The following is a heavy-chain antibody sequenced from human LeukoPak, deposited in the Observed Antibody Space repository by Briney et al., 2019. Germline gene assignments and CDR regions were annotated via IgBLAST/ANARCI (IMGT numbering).Heavy chain of an antibody. Sequence: RASVKVSCKASGYTFTSYGISWVRQAPGQGLEWMGIINPSGGSTSYAQKFQGRVTMTRDMSTSTVYMELSSLRFEDTAVYYCARGSGLSYYYYMDVWGKGTTVTVSS. J-gene: IGHJ6*03. CDR3: ARGSGLSYYYYMDV. CDR1: GYTFTSYG. V-gene: IGHV1-46*01. CDR2: INPSGGST.